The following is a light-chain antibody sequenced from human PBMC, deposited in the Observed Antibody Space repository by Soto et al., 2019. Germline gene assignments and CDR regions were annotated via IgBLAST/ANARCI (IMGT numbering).Light chain of an antibody. Sequence: QSALTQPASVSGSPGQSITISCTGTSSDVGTYNYVSWYQHRPVKAPKLMIYDVSYRPSGVSNRFSGSKSANTASLTISGLQAEDEADYYCSSYTTSNTQVFGGGTKLTVL. CDR3: SSYTTSNTQV. V-gene: IGLV2-14*01. CDR1: SSDVGTYNY. CDR2: DVS. J-gene: IGLJ3*02.